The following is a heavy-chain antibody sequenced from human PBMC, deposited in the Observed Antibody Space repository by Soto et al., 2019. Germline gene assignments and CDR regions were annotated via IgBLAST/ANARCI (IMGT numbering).Heavy chain of an antibody. J-gene: IGHJ4*02. D-gene: IGHD6-19*01. CDR1: GGSVSSTNW. Sequence: QVQLQESGPGLVEPSGTLSLTCAVSGGSVSSTNWWSWVREPPGKGLEWIGDIYHSGSTYYNASLKSRVTISVDKSKNQFSLRLGSVTAADTAVYFCARDGAVSARGSFDYWGQGTVVTVSS. CDR2: IYHSGST. CDR3: ARDGAVSARGSFDY. V-gene: IGHV4-4*02.